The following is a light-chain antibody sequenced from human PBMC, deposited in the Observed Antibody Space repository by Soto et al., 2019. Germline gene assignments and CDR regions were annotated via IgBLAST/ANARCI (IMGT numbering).Light chain of an antibody. Sequence: ESALTQSPGTLSLSPGERATLSCRASQSVSSSYVAWDQQKPAQAPRLLIDGASSRATGIPDRVSGSGSGTDFTLNISRLEPEDLAVYYCQHYGSTPTITFGQGTRLEIK. CDR1: QSVSSSY. V-gene: IGKV3-20*01. CDR3: QHYGSTPTIT. J-gene: IGKJ5*01. CDR2: GAS.